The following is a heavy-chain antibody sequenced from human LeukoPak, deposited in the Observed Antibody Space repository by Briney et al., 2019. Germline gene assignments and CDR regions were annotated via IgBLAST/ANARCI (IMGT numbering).Heavy chain of an antibody. CDR1: GFTVSSDY. CDR2: IYSGGST. J-gene: IGHJ4*02. D-gene: IGHD3-10*01. CDR3: SRDEVPDY. Sequence: GGSLRLSCAASGFTVSSDYMSWVRQAPGKGLEWVSVIYSGGSTYYADSVKGRFTISRDNSKNTLYLQMNSLRAEDTAVYDCSRDEVPDYWGQGTLVTVSS. V-gene: IGHV3-66*02.